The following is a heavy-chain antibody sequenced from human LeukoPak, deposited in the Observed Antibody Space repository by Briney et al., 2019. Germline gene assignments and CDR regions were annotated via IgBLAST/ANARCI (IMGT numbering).Heavy chain of an antibody. CDR2: IYYSGST. V-gene: IGHV4-31*03. D-gene: IGHD3-3*01. J-gene: IGHJ4*02. Sequence: SSETLSLTCTVSGGSISSGGYYWSWIRQHPGKGLEWIGYIYYSGSTYYNPSLKSRVTISVDTSKNQFSLKLSSVTAADTAVYYCARGFTYYDFWSGYSLFDYWGQGTLVTVSS. CDR3: ARGFTYYDFWSGYSLFDY. CDR1: GGSISSGGYY.